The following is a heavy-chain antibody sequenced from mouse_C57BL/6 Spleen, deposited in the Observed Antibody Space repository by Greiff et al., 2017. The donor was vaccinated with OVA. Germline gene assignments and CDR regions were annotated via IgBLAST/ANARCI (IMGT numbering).Heavy chain of an antibody. CDR2: LDPSDSYT. CDR1: GYTFHSYW. Sequence: VQLQQPGAELVMPGASVKLSCKASGYTFHSYWMHWVKQRPGQGLEWIGELDPSDSYTNYNQKFKGKSTLTVDKSSSTAYMQLSSLTSEDSAVYDCARDYYGSSYSAMDYWGQGTSVTVSS. CDR3: ARDYYGSSYSAMDY. J-gene: IGHJ4*01. D-gene: IGHD1-1*01. V-gene: IGHV1-69*01.